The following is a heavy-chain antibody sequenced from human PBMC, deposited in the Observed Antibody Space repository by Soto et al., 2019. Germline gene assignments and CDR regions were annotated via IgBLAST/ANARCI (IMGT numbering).Heavy chain of an antibody. CDR3: ARHHVRGRTIAGAAEF. CDR1: GGSLSGYY. CDR2: INHSGNT. V-gene: IGHV4-34*01. J-gene: IGHJ4*02. Sequence: PSETLSLTCAVYGGSLSGYYWSWIRQPPGKALEWIGEINHSGNTNYNPSLKTRVTISVDTPKNQLFLNLSSVTAADTAMYYCARHHVRGRTIAGAAEFWGRGTLVTVSS. D-gene: IGHD1-26*01.